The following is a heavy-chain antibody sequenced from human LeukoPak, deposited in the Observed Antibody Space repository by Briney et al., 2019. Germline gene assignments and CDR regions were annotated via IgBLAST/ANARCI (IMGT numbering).Heavy chain of an antibody. D-gene: IGHD3-10*01. CDR1: GGSISSSSYY. CDR3: ARDNYYGSGSYPY. Sequence: SETLSLTCTVSGGSISSSSYYWGWIRQPPGKGLEWIGYIYYSGSTNYNPSLKSRVTISVDTSKNQFSLKLSSVTAADTAVYYCARDNYYGSGSYPYWGQGTLVTVSS. CDR2: IYYSGST. J-gene: IGHJ4*02. V-gene: IGHV4-61*01.